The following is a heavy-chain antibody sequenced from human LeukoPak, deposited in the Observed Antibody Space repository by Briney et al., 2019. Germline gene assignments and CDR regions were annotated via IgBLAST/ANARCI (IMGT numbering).Heavy chain of an antibody. CDR3: ARRAYCGGDCLDQ. CDR2: IYGDDSS. V-gene: IGHV3-66*01. Sequence: PGGSLRLSCAASGFTVSNKYMSWVRQAPGKGLEWVSVIYGDDSSYYADSVKGRFTISRDNPKNTLSLEMNSLRVDDTAVYYCARRAYCGGDCLDQWGQGTLVIVSS. D-gene: IGHD2-21*01. CDR1: GFTVSNKY. J-gene: IGHJ4*02.